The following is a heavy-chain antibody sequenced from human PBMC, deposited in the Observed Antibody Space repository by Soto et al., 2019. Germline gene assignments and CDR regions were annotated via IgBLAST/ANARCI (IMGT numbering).Heavy chain of an antibody. CDR2: IYPGDSDT. Sequence: PGESLKISCKGSGYSFTSYRIGWVRQMPGKGLEWMGIIYPGDSDTRYSPSFQGQVTISADKSISTAYLQWSSLKASDTAMYYCARTLTYYYGSGSYYYFDYWGQGTLVTVSS. CDR1: GYSFTSYR. J-gene: IGHJ4*02. CDR3: ARTLTYYYGSGSYYYFDY. V-gene: IGHV5-51*01. D-gene: IGHD3-10*01.